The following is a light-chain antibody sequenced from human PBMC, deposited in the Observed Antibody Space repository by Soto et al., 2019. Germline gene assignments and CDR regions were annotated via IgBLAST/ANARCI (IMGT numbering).Light chain of an antibody. CDR2: WAS. V-gene: IGKV4-1*01. J-gene: IGKJ1*01. Sequence: DIVRTQSPDSLAVSLGERATINCKSSQSVLYSSNNKNYLAWYQQKPGQPPKLLIYWASTRESGVPDRFSGSGSGTDFTLTISSLQAEDVAVYYCQQYYSTPWGFGQGTKVDIK. CDR1: QSVLYSSNNKNY. CDR3: QQYYSTPWG.